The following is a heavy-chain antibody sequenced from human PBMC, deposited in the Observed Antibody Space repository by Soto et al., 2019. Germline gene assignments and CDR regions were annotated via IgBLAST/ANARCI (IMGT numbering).Heavy chain of an antibody. V-gene: IGHV4-34*01. CDR3: ARGMYSSSHWYY. CDR1: GGSFSGYY. CDR2: IDHSGST. Sequence: PSETLSLTCAVYGGSFSGYYWSWIRQPPGKGLEWIGEIDHSGSTNYNPSLKSRLTISEDRSRNEFSLKLGSVTAADTAVYYCARGMYSSSHWYYWGQGTLVTVSS. D-gene: IGHD3-22*01. J-gene: IGHJ4*02.